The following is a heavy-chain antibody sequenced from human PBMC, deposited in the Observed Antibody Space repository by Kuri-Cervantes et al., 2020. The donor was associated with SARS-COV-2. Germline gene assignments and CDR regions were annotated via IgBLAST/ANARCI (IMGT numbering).Heavy chain of an antibody. CDR2: IKQDGSEK. J-gene: IGHJ4*02. CDR3: ATGVRGYSYGPDY. V-gene: IGHV3-7*05. CDR1: GLTFSSYW. D-gene: IGHD5-18*01. Sequence: GGSLRLSCAASGLTFSSYWMSWVRQAPGKGLEWVANIKQDGSEKYYVDSVKGRFTISRDNAKNSLYLQMNSLRAEDTAVYYCATGVRGYSYGPDYWGQGNLVTVSS.